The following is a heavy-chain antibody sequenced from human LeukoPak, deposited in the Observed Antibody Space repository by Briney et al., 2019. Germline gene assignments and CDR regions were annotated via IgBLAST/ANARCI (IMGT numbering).Heavy chain of an antibody. Sequence: GGSLRLSCAASGFPFSTYDMHRVRQAPDKGLQWVAVISSDGYRTDYPDSVRGRFTISRDNFKNTVDLQMISVTAEDTAMYFCAKGLGTGSVLARPLHYWGQGTLVTVSS. CDR1: GFPFSTYD. D-gene: IGHD3-10*01. V-gene: IGHV3-30*18. CDR3: AKGLGTGSVLARPLHY. J-gene: IGHJ4*02. CDR2: ISSDGYRT.